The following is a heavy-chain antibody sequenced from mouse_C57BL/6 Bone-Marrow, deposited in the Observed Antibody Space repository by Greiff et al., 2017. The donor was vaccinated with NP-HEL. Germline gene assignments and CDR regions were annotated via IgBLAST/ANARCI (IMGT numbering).Heavy chain of an antibody. CDR3: ARRGYYYGSSTYYAMDY. D-gene: IGHD1-1*01. V-gene: IGHV1-55*01. Sequence: QVQLQQPGAELVKPGASVKMSCKASGYTFTSYWITWVKQRPGQGLEWIGDIYPGSGSTNYNEKFKSKATLTVDTSSSTAYMQLSSLTSEDSAVYYCARRGYYYGSSTYYAMDYWGQGTSVTVSS. J-gene: IGHJ4*01. CDR2: IYPGSGST. CDR1: GYTFTSYW.